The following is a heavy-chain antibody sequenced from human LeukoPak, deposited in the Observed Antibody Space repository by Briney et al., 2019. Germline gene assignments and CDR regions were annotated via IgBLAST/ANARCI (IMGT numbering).Heavy chain of an antibody. J-gene: IGHJ6*03. D-gene: IGHD3-10*01. Sequence: GGSLRLSCRASGFTFGEYAMSWVRQAPGKGLEWVGFIRSKAYGGTSEYAASVKGRFTISRDDSKSIAYLQMNSLKTEDTAVYYCTRERITMVRGVIPFYYMDVWGKGTTVSISS. CDR2: IRSKAYGGTS. CDR3: TRERITMVRGVIPFYYMDV. CDR1: GFTFGEYA. V-gene: IGHV3-49*04.